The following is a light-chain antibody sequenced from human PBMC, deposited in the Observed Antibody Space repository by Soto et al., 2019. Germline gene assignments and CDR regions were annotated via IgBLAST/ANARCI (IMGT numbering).Light chain of an antibody. J-gene: IGKJ2*01. CDR2: DAS. V-gene: IGKV3-11*01. CDR1: QSVSSY. CDR3: QQRSNWPPMYT. Sequence: EIVLTQSPATLSLSPGERATLSCRASQSVSSYLASYQQKPGQAPRLLIYDASNRATGIPARFSGSGSGTDFTLTISNLEPEDFAVYYCQQRSNWPPMYTFGQGTKLEIK.